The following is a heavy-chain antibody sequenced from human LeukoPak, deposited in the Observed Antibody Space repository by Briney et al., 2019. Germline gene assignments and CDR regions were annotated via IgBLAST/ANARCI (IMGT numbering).Heavy chain of an antibody. CDR2: ISGSGGNT. Sequence: PGGSLRLSCAASGFTFSSYTVSWVRQAPGKGLEWVSNISGSGGNTYYADSVKGPFTVSRDNSKNTLYLQMNSLRAEATAVYYCAKDHSRCYHCWYFDLWGRGTLVTDSS. D-gene: IGHD2-2*01. CDR3: AKDHSRCYHCWYFDL. V-gene: IGHV3-23*01. CDR1: GFTFSSYT. J-gene: IGHJ2*01.